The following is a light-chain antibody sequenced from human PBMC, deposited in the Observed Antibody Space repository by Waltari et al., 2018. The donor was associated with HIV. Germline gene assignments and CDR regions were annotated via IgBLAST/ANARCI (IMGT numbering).Light chain of an antibody. J-gene: IGLJ2*01. CDR3: CSYAGNSDVV. V-gene: IGLV2-11*01. CDR2: DVN. Sequence: QSALTQPHSVSGSPGQSVTISCTGPSSDIGGYNYVPWYRQFPGKAPSVIIHDVNKRPSGVPDRFSGSKSGNTASLTISGLQTDDEADYYCCSYAGNSDVVFGGGTTLTVL. CDR1: SSDIGGYNY.